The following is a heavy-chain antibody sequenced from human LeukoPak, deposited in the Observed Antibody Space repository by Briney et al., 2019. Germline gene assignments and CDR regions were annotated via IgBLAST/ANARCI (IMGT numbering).Heavy chain of an antibody. J-gene: IGHJ3*02. CDR3: AAPSSSGDAFDI. D-gene: IGHD3-22*01. CDR2: IYSSGST. Sequence: GGSLRLSCAASGFTVSSNYMSWVRQAPGKGLEWVSIIYSSGSTYYADSVKGRFTISRDNSKNPLYLQMNSLRAEDTAVYYCAAPSSSGDAFDIWGQGTMVTVSS. CDR1: GFTVSSNY. V-gene: IGHV3-66*01.